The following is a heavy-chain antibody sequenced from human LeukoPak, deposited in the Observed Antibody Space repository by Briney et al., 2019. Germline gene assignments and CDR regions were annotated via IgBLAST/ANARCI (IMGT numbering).Heavy chain of an antibody. J-gene: IGHJ3*02. CDR2: IYYSGST. D-gene: IGHD3-22*01. Sequence: PSETLSLTRTVSGGSISTYYWSWIRQPPGKALEWIGYIYYSGSTNYNPSLKSRVTISVDTSKKQFSLKLSSVTAADTAVYYCAREYYYDSSGYYPPHAFDIWGQGTMVTVSS. CDR1: GGSISTYY. V-gene: IGHV4-59*01. CDR3: AREYYYDSSGYYPPHAFDI.